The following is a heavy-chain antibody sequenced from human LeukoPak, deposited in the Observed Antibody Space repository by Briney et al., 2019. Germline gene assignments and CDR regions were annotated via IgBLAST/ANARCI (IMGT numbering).Heavy chain of an antibody. CDR1: GFTFSSYS. Sequence: GGSLRLSCAASGFTFSSYSMNWVRQAPGKGLEWVSSISSSSSYIYYADSVKGRFTISRDNAKNSLYLQMNSLRAEDTAVYYCARGESTTLVNCDYWGQGTLVTVSS. CDR2: ISSSSSYI. D-gene: IGHD4-23*01. V-gene: IGHV3-21*01. J-gene: IGHJ4*02. CDR3: ARGESTTLVNCDY.